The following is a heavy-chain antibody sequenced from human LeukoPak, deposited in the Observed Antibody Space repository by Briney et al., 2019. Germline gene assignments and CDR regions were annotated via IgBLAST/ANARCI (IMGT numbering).Heavy chain of an antibody. CDR2: ISGSGGST. CDR3: AKVRDYDSSGYSDY. Sequence: PSETLSLTCAVYGGSFSGYYWSWVRQAPGKGLEWVPAISGSGGSTYYVDSVKGRFTISRDNFKNTLYLQMDSLRAEDTAVYYCAKVRDYDSSGYSDYWGQGNLVTVSS. D-gene: IGHD3-22*01. V-gene: IGHV3-23*01. J-gene: IGHJ4*02. CDR1: GGSFSGYY.